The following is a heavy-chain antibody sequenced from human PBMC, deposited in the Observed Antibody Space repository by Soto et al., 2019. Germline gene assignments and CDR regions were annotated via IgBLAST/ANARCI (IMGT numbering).Heavy chain of an antibody. CDR3: ARVGSSTSSEGSPYYYYGMDV. V-gene: IGHV5-51*01. CDR1: GYSFTSYW. D-gene: IGHD2-2*01. CDR2: IYPGDSDT. J-gene: IGHJ6*02. Sequence: PGESLKISCKGSGYSFTSYWIGWVRQMPGKGLEWMGIIYPGDSDTRYSPSFQGQVTISADKSISTAYLQWSSLKASDTAMYYCARVGSSTSSEGSPYYYYGMDVWGQATTVTVSS.